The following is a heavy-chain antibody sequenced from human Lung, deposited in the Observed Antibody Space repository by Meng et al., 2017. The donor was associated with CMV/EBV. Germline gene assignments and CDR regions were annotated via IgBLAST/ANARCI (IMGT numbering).Heavy chain of an antibody. CDR1: GFTLSSYG. CDR3: ANRYSGFEDVWYFDY. D-gene: IGHD5-12*01. CDR2: IRYDGSNT. J-gene: IGHJ4*02. V-gene: IGHV3-30*02. Sequence: GGSLRLSCAMSGFTLSSYGMHCVRQAPGKGLEWVAFIRYDGSNTYYADSVKGRFTISRDNSKNTLYLQMNSLRAEDTAVYYCANRYSGFEDVWYFDYWGQGTLVTVSS.